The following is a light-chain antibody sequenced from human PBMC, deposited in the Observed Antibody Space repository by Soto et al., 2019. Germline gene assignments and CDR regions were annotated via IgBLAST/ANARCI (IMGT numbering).Light chain of an antibody. CDR1: SGHSNYA. CDR3: QTWGSGIVV. V-gene: IGLV4-69*01. J-gene: IGLJ2*01. CDR2: LNSDGSH. Sequence: QSVLTQSPSASASLGASVKLTCTLSSGHSNYAIAWHQQQSEKGPRYLMKLNSDGSHSKGDGIPDRFSGSSSGAARYITISSLQSEDEADYYCQTWGSGIVVFGGGTKLTVL.